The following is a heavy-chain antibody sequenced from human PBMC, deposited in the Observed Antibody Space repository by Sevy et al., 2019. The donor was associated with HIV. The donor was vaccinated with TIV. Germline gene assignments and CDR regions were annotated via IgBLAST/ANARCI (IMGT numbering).Heavy chain of an antibody. V-gene: IGHV3-53*01. CDR2: IYSGGST. Sequence: GESLKISCVASGFTVSSYYMSWVRQAPGRGLEWVSSIYSGGSTYYADSVKGRFTISSDKSKNTVYFQMNSLRAEDTAIYYCATYSGSSDYNFFQDWGQGTLVTVSS. J-gene: IGHJ1*01. CDR3: ATYSGSSDYNFFQD. CDR1: GFTVSSYY. D-gene: IGHD3-22*01.